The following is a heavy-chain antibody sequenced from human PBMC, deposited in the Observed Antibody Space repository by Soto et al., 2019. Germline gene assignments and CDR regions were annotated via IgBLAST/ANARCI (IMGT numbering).Heavy chain of an antibody. CDR1: GGSISSYY. CDR2: IYYSGST. V-gene: IGHV4-59*03. J-gene: IGHJ4*02. D-gene: IGHD2-21*01. CDR3: ATLPPRIVVTILPIPS. Sequence: SETLSLTCTVSGGSISSYYWSWIRQPPGKGLEWIGYIYYSGSTNYNPSLKSRVTISVDTSNNQFSLKLRSLTAADTAVYYCATLPPRIVVTILPIPSWGQGTQVTVSS.